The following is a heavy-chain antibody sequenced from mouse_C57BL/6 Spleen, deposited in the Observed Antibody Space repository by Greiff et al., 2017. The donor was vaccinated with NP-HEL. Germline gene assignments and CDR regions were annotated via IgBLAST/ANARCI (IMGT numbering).Heavy chain of an antibody. D-gene: IGHD1-1*01. Sequence: QVQLQQSGAELVKPGASVKMSCKASGYTFTSYWITWVKQRPGQGLEWIGDIYPGSGSTNYNEKFKSKATLTVDTSSSTAYMQLSSLTSEDSAVYYCARSDDYGSSYDWYFDVWGTGTTVTVSS. V-gene: IGHV1-55*01. J-gene: IGHJ1*03. CDR2: IYPGSGST. CDR3: ARSDDYGSSYDWYFDV. CDR1: GYTFTSYW.